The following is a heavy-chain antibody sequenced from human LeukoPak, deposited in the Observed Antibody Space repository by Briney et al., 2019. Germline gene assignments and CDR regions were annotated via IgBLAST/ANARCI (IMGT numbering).Heavy chain of an antibody. CDR2: ISAYNGNT. D-gene: IGHD6-13*01. J-gene: IGHJ5*02. Sequence: ASVKVSCKASGYTFTSYGISWVRQAPGQGLEWMGWISAYNGNTNYAQKLQGRVTMTTDTSTSTAYMELRSLRSDDTAVYYCARENLRGAAAGTYNWFDPWGQGTLVTVSS. CDR1: GYTFTSYG. V-gene: IGHV1-18*01. CDR3: ARENLRGAAAGTYNWFDP.